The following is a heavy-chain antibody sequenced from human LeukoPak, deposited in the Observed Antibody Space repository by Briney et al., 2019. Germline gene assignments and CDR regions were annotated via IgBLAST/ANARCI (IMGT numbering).Heavy chain of an antibody. V-gene: IGHV4-34*01. CDR1: GGSFSGYY. D-gene: IGHD2/OR15-2a*01. J-gene: IGHJ1*01. Sequence: SETLSLTCAVYGGSFSGYYWSWIRQPPGKGLEWIGEINHSGSTNYNPSLKSRVTISVDTSKNQFSLKLSSVTAADPGVYYCATGLSKSMWGQGPAVTVSS. CDR3: ATGLSKSM. CDR2: INHSGST.